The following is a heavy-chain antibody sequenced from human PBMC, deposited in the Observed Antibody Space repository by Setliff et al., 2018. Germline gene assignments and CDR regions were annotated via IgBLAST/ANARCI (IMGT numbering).Heavy chain of an antibody. Sequence: PSETLSLTCTVSGDSISNYYWNWIRQPAGKGLEWIGRIYVTESTKYNPSLTSRVTLSIDTSKNQFSLKLSSVTAADAALYYCAASRAYTGAVEEWFLPKTFDFWGQGSPVTSPQ. CDR3: AASRAYTGAVEEWFLPKTFDF. CDR1: GDSISNYY. V-gene: IGHV4-4*07. D-gene: IGHD3-10*01. J-gene: IGHJ4*02. CDR2: IYVTEST.